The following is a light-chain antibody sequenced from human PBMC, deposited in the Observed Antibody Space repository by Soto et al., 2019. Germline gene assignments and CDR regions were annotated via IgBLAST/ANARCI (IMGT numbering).Light chain of an antibody. CDR3: QQYNSYKT. CDR2: DAS. J-gene: IGKJ1*01. Sequence: DIQMTQSPSTLSASVGDIVTITCLASQSISSWLAWYQQKPGKAPKLLIYDASSLESGVPSRFSGSGSGTEFTLTISSLQPDDFATYYCQQYNSYKTFGQGTKVEIK. CDR1: QSISSW. V-gene: IGKV1-5*01.